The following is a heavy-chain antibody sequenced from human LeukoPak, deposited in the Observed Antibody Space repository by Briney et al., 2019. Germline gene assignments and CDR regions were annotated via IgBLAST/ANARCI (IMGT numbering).Heavy chain of an antibody. V-gene: IGHV3-30-3*01. J-gene: IGHJ4*02. CDR2: ISYDGSNK. Sequence: GGSLRLSCAASAFTFSSYAMHWVRQAPGKGLEWVAVISYDGSNKYYADSVKGRFTISRDNSKNTLYLQMNSLRAEDTAVYYCAKENQPQDFGVVTSYYFDYWGQGTLVTVSS. CDR3: AKENQPQDFGVVTSYYFDY. D-gene: IGHD3-3*01. CDR1: AFTFSSYA.